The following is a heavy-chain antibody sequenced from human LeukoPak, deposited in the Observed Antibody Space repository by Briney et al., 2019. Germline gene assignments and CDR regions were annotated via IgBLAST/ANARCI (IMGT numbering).Heavy chain of an antibody. CDR2: IIPIFGTA. CDR1: GGTFSSYA. CDR3: ARGHSCSGGSCYRLGYYYYYMDV. J-gene: IGHJ6*03. V-gene: IGHV1-69*06. Sequence: ASVKVSCKASGGTFSSYAISWVRQAPGQGLEWMGGIIPIFGTANYAQKFQGRVTITADKSTSTAYMELSSLRSEDTAVYYCARGHSCSGGSCYRLGYYYYYMDVWGKGTTVTVSS. D-gene: IGHD2-15*01.